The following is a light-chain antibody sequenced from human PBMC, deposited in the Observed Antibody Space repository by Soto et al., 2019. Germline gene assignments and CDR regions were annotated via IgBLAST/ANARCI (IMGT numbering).Light chain of an antibody. J-gene: IGKJ5*01. CDR1: QSVLYSSNNKNY. Sequence: DIVMTQSPDSLAVSLGERATINCKSSQSVLYSSNNKNYLAWYQQKPGQPPKLLIYWASTRESGVPDRFSGSGSGTDFTLTISSLQAEDVAVYYCQQYSSTPPITFRQGTRREIK. CDR2: WAS. V-gene: IGKV4-1*01. CDR3: QQYSSTPPIT.